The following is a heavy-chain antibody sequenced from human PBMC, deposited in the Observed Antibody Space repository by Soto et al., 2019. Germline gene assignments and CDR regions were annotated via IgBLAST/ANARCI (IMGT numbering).Heavy chain of an antibody. CDR3: ARDARDFWSGLYYYYGMDV. Sequence: PGGSLRLSCAASGFTFSSYGMHWFRQAPGKGLEWVAVIWYDGSNKYYADSVKGRFTISRDNSKNTLYLQMNSLRAEDTAVYYCARDARDFWSGLYYYYGMDVWGQGTTVTVSS. CDR1: GFTFSSYG. V-gene: IGHV3-33*01. D-gene: IGHD3-3*01. J-gene: IGHJ6*02. CDR2: IWYDGSNK.